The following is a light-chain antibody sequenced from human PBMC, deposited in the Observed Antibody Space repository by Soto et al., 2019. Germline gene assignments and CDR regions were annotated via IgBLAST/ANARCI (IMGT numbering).Light chain of an antibody. Sequence: EIVLTQSPATLSLSPGERATLSCRASQSVSSFLAWYQQKPGQAPRLLIYDAFNRATGIPTRFSGSGSGTDFTLTISSLEPEVFAVYYCQQRTTWPLIFTFGPG. CDR3: QQRTTWPLIFT. CDR2: DAF. J-gene: IGKJ3*01. V-gene: IGKV3-11*01. CDR1: QSVSSF.